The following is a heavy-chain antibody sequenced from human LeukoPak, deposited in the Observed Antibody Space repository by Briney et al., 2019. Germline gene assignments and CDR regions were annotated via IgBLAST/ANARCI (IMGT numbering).Heavy chain of an antibody. J-gene: IGHJ6*03. V-gene: IGHV4-59*01. CDR2: IYYSGST. CDR1: DGSICSYY. Sequence: SETLSLTCTVSDGSICSYYWSWIRQPPGKGLEWIGYIYYSGSTNYNPSLKSRVTLSVDTSKNQFSLKLSSVTAPDTAVYYCARLVIRGFYYYYYMDVWGKGTTVTVSS. CDR3: ARLVIRGFYYYYYMDV. D-gene: IGHD3-10*01.